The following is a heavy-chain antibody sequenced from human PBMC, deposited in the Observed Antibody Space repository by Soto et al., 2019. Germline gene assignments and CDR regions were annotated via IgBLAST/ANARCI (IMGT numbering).Heavy chain of an antibody. Sequence: GGSLRLSCAASGFTFSDYYMSWIRQAPGKGLEWVSYISSSSSYTNYADSVKGRFTISRDNAKNSLYLQMNSLRAEDTAVYYCAREPPTGQSPVYGMDVWGQGTTVTVSS. J-gene: IGHJ6*02. V-gene: IGHV3-11*06. D-gene: IGHD6-19*01. CDR3: AREPPTGQSPVYGMDV. CDR2: ISSSSSYT. CDR1: GFTFSDYY.